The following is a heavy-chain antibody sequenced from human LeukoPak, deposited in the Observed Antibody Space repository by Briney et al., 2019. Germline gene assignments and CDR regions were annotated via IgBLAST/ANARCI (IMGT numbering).Heavy chain of an antibody. J-gene: IGHJ4*02. CDR1: GGSISSSNW. V-gene: IGHV4-4*02. Sequence: PSETLSLTCAVSGGSISSSNWWSWVRQPPGKGLEWIGEIYHSGSTNYNPSLKSRVTISVDKSKNQFSLKLSSVTAADTAVYYCARDTPRSTTSPFDYWGQGTLVTVSS. CDR2: IYHSGST. D-gene: IGHD4-17*01. CDR3: ARDTPRSTTSPFDY.